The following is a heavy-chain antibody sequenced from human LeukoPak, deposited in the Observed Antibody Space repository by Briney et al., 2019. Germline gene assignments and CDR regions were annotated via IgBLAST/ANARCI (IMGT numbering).Heavy chain of an antibody. J-gene: IGHJ3*02. CDR1: GFTFTSSW. V-gene: IGHV3-7*01. CDR2: IKQDGSEK. CDR3: ARNDDSGWHDAFDI. Sequence: GRSLRLSCAAPGFTFTSSWMSWVRQAPGKGLEWVANIKQDGSEKYSVDSVKGRCTITRDNAKTSLYLQMNSLRAEDTAVYYCARNDDSGWHDAFDIWGQGTMVTVSS. D-gene: IGHD6-19*01.